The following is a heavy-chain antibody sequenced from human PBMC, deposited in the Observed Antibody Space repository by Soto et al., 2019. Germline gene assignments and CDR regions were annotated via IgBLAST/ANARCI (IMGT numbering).Heavy chain of an antibody. D-gene: IGHD3-22*01. CDR2: ISYDGSNK. CDR3: AKDYYYDSSGYT. V-gene: IGHV3-30*18. CDR1: GFTFSSYG. Sequence: PGGSLRLSCAASGFTFSSYGMHWVRQAPGKGLEWVAVISYDGSNKYYADSLKGRFTISRDNSKNTLYLQMNSLRAEDTAVYYCAKDYYYDSSGYTWGQGTLVTVSS. J-gene: IGHJ5*02.